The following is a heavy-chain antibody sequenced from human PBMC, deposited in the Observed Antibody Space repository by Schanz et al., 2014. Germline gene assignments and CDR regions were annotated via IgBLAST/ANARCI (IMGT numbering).Heavy chain of an antibody. V-gene: IGHV3-74*02. CDR1: GFTFSSHW. Sequence: VHLLESGGGLVEPGGSLRLSCAASGFTFSSHWMHWVRQDPGKGLVWVARINSVGSNTDYADSVTGRFTISRDNAKNTLYLQMNSLRAEDTAVYFCARGRVLESWGQGTLVTVSS. CDR2: INSVGSNT. D-gene: IGHD1-1*01. CDR3: ARGRVLES. J-gene: IGHJ5*02.